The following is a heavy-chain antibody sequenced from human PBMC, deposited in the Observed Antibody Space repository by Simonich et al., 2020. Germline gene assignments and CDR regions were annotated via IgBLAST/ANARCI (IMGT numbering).Heavy chain of an antibody. V-gene: IGHV1-8*03. CDR3: ARTYSGSYYYFDY. J-gene: IGHJ4*02. D-gene: IGHD1-26*01. Sequence: QVQLVQSGAEVKKPGASVKVSCKASGYTFTSYDINWVRQATGQGLEWMGCMNPNSDNTGYAQKFQGRVTITRNTSTSTAYMELSRLRSEDTAVYYCARTYSGSYYYFDYWGQGTLVTVSS. CDR2: MNPNSDNT. CDR1: GYTFTSYD.